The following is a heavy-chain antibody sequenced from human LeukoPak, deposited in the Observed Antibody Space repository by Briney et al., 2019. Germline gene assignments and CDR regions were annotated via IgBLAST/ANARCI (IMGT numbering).Heavy chain of an antibody. D-gene: IGHD3-22*01. Sequence: GGSLRLSCTASGFTSGDYALTWFRQAPGKGREWVGFIRSKAYGGKTEYAASVKGRFTISRDDAKSNAYLQMNSLTTEDTAVYYCSRVPIRTVTLIIVVRGQDVFDIWGQGTMVTVSS. J-gene: IGHJ3*02. CDR2: IRSKAYGGKT. V-gene: IGHV3-49*03. CDR1: GFTSGDYA. CDR3: SRVPIRTVTLIIVVRGQDVFDI.